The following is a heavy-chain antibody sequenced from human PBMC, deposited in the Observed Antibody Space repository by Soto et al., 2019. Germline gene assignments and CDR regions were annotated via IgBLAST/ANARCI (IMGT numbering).Heavy chain of an antibody. CDR2: ISWNSGSI. CDR3: AKGGRWLQFYAFDI. V-gene: IGHV3-9*01. J-gene: IGHJ3*02. CDR1: GFTFDDYA. D-gene: IGHD5-12*01. Sequence: PGGSLRLSCAASGFTFDDYAMHWVRQAPGKGLEWVSGISWNSGSIGYADSVKGRFTISRDNAKNSLYLQMNSLRAEDTALYYCAKGGRWLQFYAFDIWGQGTMVTVSS.